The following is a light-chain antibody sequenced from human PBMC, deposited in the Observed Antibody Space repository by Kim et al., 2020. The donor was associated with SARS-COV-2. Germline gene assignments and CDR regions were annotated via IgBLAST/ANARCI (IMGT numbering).Light chain of an antibody. CDR2: DNG. J-gene: IGLJ2*01. Sequence: GQTLTSSYAGSGSNMGTHCVSWYQHVPETAPKRLIYDNGKRPSGIPDRFSGSKSGTSATLGITGLQTGDEADYYCGTWDTSLSVVVFGGGTQLTVL. V-gene: IGLV1-51*01. CDR1: GSNMGTHC. CDR3: GTWDTSLSVVV.